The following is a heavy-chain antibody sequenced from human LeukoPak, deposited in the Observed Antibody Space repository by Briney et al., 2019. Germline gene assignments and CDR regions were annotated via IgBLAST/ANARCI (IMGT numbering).Heavy chain of an antibody. V-gene: IGHV4-34*01. CDR2: INHSGST. D-gene: IGHD3-3*01. J-gene: IGHJ6*03. CDR1: GGSINSYY. Sequence: PSETLSLTCTVSGGSINSYYWSWIRQPPGKGLEWIGEINHSGSTNYNPSLKSRVTISVDTSKNQFSLKLSSVTAADTAVYYCARGCDFWSGYPSYYYYYYMDVWGKGTTVTVSS. CDR3: ARGCDFWSGYPSYYYYYYMDV.